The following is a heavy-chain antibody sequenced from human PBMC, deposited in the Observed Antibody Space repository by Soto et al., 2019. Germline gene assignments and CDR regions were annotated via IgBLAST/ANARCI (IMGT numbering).Heavy chain of an antibody. CDR2: ISAYNGNT. CDR3: ATDLMPFDVGATY. V-gene: IGHV1-18*01. Sequence: ASVKVSCKASGYTFTSYGISWVRQAPGQGLEWMGWISAYNGNTNYAQKFQGRVTMTRNTSISTAYMELSSLRSEDTAVYYCATDLMPFDVGATYWGQGTLVTVSS. D-gene: IGHD1-26*01. J-gene: IGHJ4*02. CDR1: GYTFTSYG.